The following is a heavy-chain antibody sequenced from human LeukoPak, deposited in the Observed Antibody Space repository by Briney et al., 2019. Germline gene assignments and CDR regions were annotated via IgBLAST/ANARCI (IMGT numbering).Heavy chain of an antibody. CDR3: ARGESYGDYFGAFDI. CDR2: IYTSGST. CDR1: GGSISSYY. D-gene: IGHD4-17*01. J-gene: IGHJ3*02. Sequence: SETLSLTCTVSGGSISSYYWSWIRQPAGKGLEWIGRIYTSGSTNYNPSLKSRVTMSVDTSKNQFSLKLSSVTAADTAVYCCARGESYGDYFGAFDIWGQGTMVTVSS. V-gene: IGHV4-4*07.